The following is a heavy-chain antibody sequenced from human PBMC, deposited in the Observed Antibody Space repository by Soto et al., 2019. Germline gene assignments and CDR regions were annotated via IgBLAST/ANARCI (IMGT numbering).Heavy chain of an antibody. J-gene: IGHJ4*02. V-gene: IGHV3-23*01. Sequence: GGSLRLSCAASGFTFSSYTMSWVRQVPGKGLEWVSGIGGSGDSRYYADSVKGRFTISRDNSKNTLYLQMNSLRPEDTAVYYCSKSAVQVWFEYFDYWGQGSQVTVSS. D-gene: IGHD3-10*01. CDR1: GFTFSSYT. CDR3: SKSAVQVWFEYFDY. CDR2: IGGSGDSR.